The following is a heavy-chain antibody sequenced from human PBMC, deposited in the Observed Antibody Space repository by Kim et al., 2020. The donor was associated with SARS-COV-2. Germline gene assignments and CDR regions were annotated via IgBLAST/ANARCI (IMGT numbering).Heavy chain of an antibody. Sequence: GGSLRLSCAASGFTFSSYGMHWVRQAPGKGLEWVAVIWYDGSNKYYADSVKGRFTISRDNSKNTLYLQMNSLRAEDTAVYYCARDMGSSSDFDYYYYGMDVWGQGTTVTVSS. CDR2: IWYDGSNK. CDR1: GFTFSSYG. J-gene: IGHJ6*02. CDR3: ARDMGSSSDFDYYYYGMDV. V-gene: IGHV3-33*01. D-gene: IGHD6-6*01.